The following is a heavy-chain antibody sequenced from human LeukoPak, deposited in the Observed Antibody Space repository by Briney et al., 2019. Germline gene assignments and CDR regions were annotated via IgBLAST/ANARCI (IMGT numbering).Heavy chain of an antibody. CDR3: ARAASGSYQNWFDP. Sequence: ASVKVSCKASGYTFTSYGISWVRQAPGQGLEWMGWISAYNGNTNYAQKLQGRVTMTTDTSTSTAYMELRSLRSDDTAVYYCARAASGSYQNWFDPWGQGTLVTVSA. CDR1: GYTFTSYG. V-gene: IGHV1-18*01. D-gene: IGHD1-26*01. J-gene: IGHJ5*02. CDR2: ISAYNGNT.